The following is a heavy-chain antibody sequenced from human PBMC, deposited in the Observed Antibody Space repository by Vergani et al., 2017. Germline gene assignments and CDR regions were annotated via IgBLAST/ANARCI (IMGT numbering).Heavy chain of an antibody. V-gene: IGHV1-69*01. CDR2: ISPIFVPA. Sequence: QVQLVQSGAEVKKPGSSVKVSCKASGGTFSSYAISWVRQAPGQGLEWMGGISPIFVPANYAQKFQGRVTITADESTSTAYMELSSLRSEDTAVYYCARAGAARPHYYYYYMDVWGKGTTVTVSS. D-gene: IGHD6-6*01. CDR1: GGTFSSYA. J-gene: IGHJ6*03. CDR3: ARAGAARPHYYYYYMDV.